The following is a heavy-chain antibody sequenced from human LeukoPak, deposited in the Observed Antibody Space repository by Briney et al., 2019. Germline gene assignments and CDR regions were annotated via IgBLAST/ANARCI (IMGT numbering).Heavy chain of an antibody. J-gene: IGHJ5*02. CDR3: ARGSTIAARPWWLDP. V-gene: IGHV1-2*02. CDR2: LNPKSGST. CDR1: GSTFTDRY. D-gene: IGHD6-6*01. Sequence: ASVNVSCKASGSTFTDRYVHWVRQAPGQGLGWMGWLNPKSGSTNYAQNFQGRLTLTRDTSINTTYMELSSLRSDDTAVYYCARGSTIAARPWWLDPWGQGTLVTVSS.